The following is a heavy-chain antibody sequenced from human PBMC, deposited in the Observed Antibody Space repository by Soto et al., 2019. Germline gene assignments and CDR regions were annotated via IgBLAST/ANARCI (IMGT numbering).Heavy chain of an antibody. J-gene: IGHJ4*02. CDR1: GYSFTSYD. Sequence: ASVKVSCKASGYSFTSYDIHWVRQAPGQRLEWMGWINAGSGNTKYSQDFQGRVTITRDTAASTAYMELSSLRSEDTAVYFCSRVPPWCNSANFYIQHFDSWGQGTLVTVSS. CDR3: SRVPPWCNSANFYIQHFDS. V-gene: IGHV1-3*01. D-gene: IGHD2-8*01. CDR2: INAGSGNT.